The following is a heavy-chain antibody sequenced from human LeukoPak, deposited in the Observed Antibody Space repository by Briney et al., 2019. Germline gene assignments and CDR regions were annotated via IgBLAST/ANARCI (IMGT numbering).Heavy chain of an antibody. J-gene: IGHJ5*02. Sequence: GESLRLSCAASGFTFSSFEMNWVRQAPGKGLEWVSYISSTGTTTYYADSVNGRFTISRDNAKNSLYLQMNSLTAEDTAVYYCARAGPWGQGTLVTVSS. CDR2: ISSTGTTT. CDR1: GFTFSSFE. V-gene: IGHV3-48*03. CDR3: ARAGP.